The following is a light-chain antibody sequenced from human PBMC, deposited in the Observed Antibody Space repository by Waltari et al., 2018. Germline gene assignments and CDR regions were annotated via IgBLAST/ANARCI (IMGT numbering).Light chain of an antibody. V-gene: IGKV4-1*01. CDR2: WAS. J-gene: IGKJ2*01. CDR1: QSILFSSNNKNY. Sequence: DIVMTQSPDSLAVSLGERATINCTSSQSILFSSNNKNYLAWYQQKPGQPPKLLIYWASTRESGVPDRFSGSGYGTDFTLTINSLQPEDFATYYCQQSFNTPRTFGQGTKLEIK. CDR3: QQSFNTPRT.